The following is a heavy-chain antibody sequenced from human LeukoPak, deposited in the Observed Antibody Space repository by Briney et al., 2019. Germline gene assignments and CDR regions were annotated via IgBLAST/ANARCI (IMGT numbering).Heavy chain of an antibody. J-gene: IGHJ4*02. CDR3: ARGGAVEMATIGTPYFDY. CDR1: GGTFSSYA. D-gene: IGHD5-24*01. CDR2: IIPTFGTA. V-gene: IGHV1-69*06. Sequence: GASVKVSCKASGGTFSSYAISWVRQAPGQGLEWMGGIIPTFGTANYAQKFQGRVTITADKSTSTAYMELSSLRSEDTAVYYCARGGAVEMATIGTPYFDYWGQGTLVTVSS.